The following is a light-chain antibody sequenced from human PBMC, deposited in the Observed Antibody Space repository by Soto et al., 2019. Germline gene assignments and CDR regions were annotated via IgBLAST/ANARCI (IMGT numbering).Light chain of an antibody. V-gene: IGKV3-20*01. CDR1: QVIGSRY. J-gene: IGKJ2*01. Sequence: EIVMTQSPGTLSLSPGERATISCRASQVIGSRYLAWYHQKSGQAPRLLIYGTSSRATGIPDRFSGSGSGTDFTLTISRLEPEDFGVYYCQQFGSSIPLTFGQGTKVEIK. CDR2: GTS. CDR3: QQFGSSIPLT.